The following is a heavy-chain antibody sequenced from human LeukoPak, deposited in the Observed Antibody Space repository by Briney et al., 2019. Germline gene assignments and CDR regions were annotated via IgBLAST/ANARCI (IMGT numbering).Heavy chain of an antibody. V-gene: IGHV3-30-3*01. J-gene: IGHJ3*02. CDR3: ALLCTYDSSYDAFDI. D-gene: IGHD3-22*01. Sequence: GGSLRLSCAASGFTVSSYAMHWVRQAPGKGLEWVAVISYDGSNKYYADSVKGRFTISRDNSKNTLYLQMNSLRAEDTAVYYCALLCTYDSSYDAFDIWGQGTMVTVSS. CDR1: GFTVSSYA. CDR2: ISYDGSNK.